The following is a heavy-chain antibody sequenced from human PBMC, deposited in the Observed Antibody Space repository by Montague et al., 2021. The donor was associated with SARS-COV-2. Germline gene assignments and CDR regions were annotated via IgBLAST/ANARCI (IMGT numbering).Heavy chain of an antibody. CDR1: EYSLSDFS. CDR3: ATLGVEVITYALAI. D-gene: IGHD3-22*01. V-gene: IGHV1-24*01. CDR2: FDSEDGET. Sequence: SVKVSCKVSEYSLSDFSLQMHWVRQAPGRGLEWVGQFDSEDGETTYAQKVQGRVTMTEDRSTDTVYMELSSLRSEDTAVYYCATLGVEVITYALAIWGQGTIVTVSS. J-gene: IGHJ3*02.